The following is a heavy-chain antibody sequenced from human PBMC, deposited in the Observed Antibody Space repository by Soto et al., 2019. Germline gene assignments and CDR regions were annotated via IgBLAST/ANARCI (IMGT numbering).Heavy chain of an antibody. D-gene: IGHD2-21*02. CDR3: ARDLRAYCGGDCYSHGY. Sequence: TETLSLTCTVSGGSISSYYWSWIRQPPGKGLEWIGYIYYSGSTNYNPSLKSRVTISVDTSKNQFSLKLSSVTAADTAAYYCARDLRAYCGGDCYSHGYWGQGTLVTVSS. V-gene: IGHV4-59*01. CDR2: IYYSGST. J-gene: IGHJ4*02. CDR1: GGSISSYY.